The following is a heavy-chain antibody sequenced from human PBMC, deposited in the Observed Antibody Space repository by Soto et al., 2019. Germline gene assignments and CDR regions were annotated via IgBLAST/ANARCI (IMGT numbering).Heavy chain of an antibody. CDR3: AGDGSPSRGDTQSHLWS. Sequence: SETLSRTCAVYGGSFSVYYWSWIRQPPGKGLEWIGEINHSGSTNYNPSLKSRVTISVDTSKNQFSLKMSSVTAADTAVYYCAGDGSPSRGDTQSHLWSRGQGTRVSVDS. D-gene: IGHD1-26*01. V-gene: IGHV4-34*01. CDR1: GGSFSVYY. CDR2: INHSGST. J-gene: IGHJ4*02.